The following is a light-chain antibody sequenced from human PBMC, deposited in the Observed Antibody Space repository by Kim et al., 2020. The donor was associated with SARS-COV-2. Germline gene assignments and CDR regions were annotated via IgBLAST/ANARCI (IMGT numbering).Light chain of an antibody. CDR2: ATS. V-gene: IGKV1-39*01. CDR1: QTISTY. CDR3: QQTYGTPT. Sequence: SASVGDRVTITCRASQTISTYLNWYHQKPGKAPKLLIYATSNLQNGVPSRFSGSGSGTDFTLTISSLQPEDFAIYYCQQTYGTPTFGQGTKLEI. J-gene: IGKJ2*01.